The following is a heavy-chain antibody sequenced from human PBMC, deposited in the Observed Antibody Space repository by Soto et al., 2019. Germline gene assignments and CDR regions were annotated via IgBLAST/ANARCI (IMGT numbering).Heavy chain of an antibody. CDR2: IWYDGSNK. CDR1: GFTFSSYG. D-gene: IGHD3-22*01. V-gene: IGHV3-33*01. J-gene: IGHJ6*02. CDR3: AREFYYYDSSGYYYYYYGMDV. Sequence: GGSLRLSCAASGFTFSSYGMHWFRQAPGKGLEWVAVIWYDGSNKYYADSVKGRFTISRDNSKNTLYLQMNSLRAEDTAVYYCAREFYYYDSSGYYYYYYGMDVWGQGTTVTVSS.